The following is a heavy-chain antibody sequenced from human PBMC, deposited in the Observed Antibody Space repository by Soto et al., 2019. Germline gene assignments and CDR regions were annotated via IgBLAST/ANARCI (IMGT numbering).Heavy chain of an antibody. CDR1: GFSVSSNY. J-gene: IGHJ5*02. Sequence: VLPLETLSLSCSISGFSVSSNYLSWVRQAPGKGLEWVSVHYSGGSTYYADSVQGRFTISRDKSNNTLYLQMRRVRAEDTAVYFCARHRHPRGTVGATSPLDPWGQGTQVTVSS. V-gene: IGHV3-66*04. CDR3: ARHRHPRGTVGATSPLDP. D-gene: IGHD1-26*01. CDR2: HYSGGST.